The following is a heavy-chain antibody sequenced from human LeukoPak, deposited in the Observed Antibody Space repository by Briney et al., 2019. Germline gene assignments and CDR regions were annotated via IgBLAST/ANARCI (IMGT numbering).Heavy chain of an antibody. CDR1: GGSISSYY. V-gene: IGHV4-59*01. J-gene: IGHJ4*02. Sequence: PSETLSLTCTVSGGSISSYYWSWIRQPPGKGLEWIGYIYYSGSTNYNPSLKSRVTISVDTSKNQFSLKLSSVTAADTAVYYCARASLGSSWYVGRWGQGTLLTVSS. D-gene: IGHD6-13*01. CDR2: IYYSGST. CDR3: ARASLGSSWYVGR.